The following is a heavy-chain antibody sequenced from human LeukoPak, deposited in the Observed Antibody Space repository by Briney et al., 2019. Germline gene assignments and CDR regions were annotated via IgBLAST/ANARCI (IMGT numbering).Heavy chain of an antibody. CDR3: ARAYDFWSGYYPTGYFDY. J-gene: IGHJ4*02. Sequence: GASVKVSCKASGYTFTGYYMHWVRQAPGQGLEWMGWINPNSGGTNYAQKFQGRVTMTRDTSISTAYMELSRLRSDDTAVYYCARAYDFWSGYYPTGYFDYWGQGTLVTVSS. V-gene: IGHV1-2*02. CDR2: INPNSGGT. D-gene: IGHD3-3*01. CDR1: GYTFTGYY.